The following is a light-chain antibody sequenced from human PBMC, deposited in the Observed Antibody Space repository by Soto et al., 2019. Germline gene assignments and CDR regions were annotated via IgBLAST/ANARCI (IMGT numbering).Light chain of an antibody. V-gene: IGKV3-20*01. CDR3: QQYGGSPIT. CDR2: DAS. CDR1: QTVSSNY. Sequence: EIVLTHSPGTLSLSPGEIVTLSCRASQTVSSNYLAWYQQKPGQPPRLLIYDASNRATGVPARFNGSGSGTDFTLTISRVEPEDFAVYYCQQYGGSPITFGQGTRLEIK. J-gene: IGKJ5*01.